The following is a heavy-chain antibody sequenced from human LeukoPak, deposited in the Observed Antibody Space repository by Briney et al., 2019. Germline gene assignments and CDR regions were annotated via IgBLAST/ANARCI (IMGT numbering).Heavy chain of an antibody. V-gene: IGHV3-15*01. CDR1: GFTFSNAW. J-gene: IGHJ4*02. D-gene: IGHD6-13*01. Sequence: PGGSLRLSCAASGFTFSNAWMSWVRQAPGKGLEWVGRIKSKTDGGTTDYAAPVKGRFTISRDDSKNTLYLQMNSLKTEDTAVYYCTTELVAAGYFDYWGQGTLVTVSS. CDR2: IKSKTDGGTT. CDR3: TTELVAAGYFDY.